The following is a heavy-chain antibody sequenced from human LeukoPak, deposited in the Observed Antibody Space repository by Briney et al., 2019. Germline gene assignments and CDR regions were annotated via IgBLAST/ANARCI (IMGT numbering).Heavy chain of an antibody. CDR1: VGTFSSYA. CDR2: SIPIFGTA. D-gene: IGHD2-2*02. J-gene: IGHJ4*02. CDR3: ARYCSSTSCYNGDY. V-gene: IGHV1-69*01. Sequence: GSSVTVSLKASVGTFSSYAISWVRQAPGQGHEWMGGSIPIFGTANYAQKFQGRVTITADESTSTAYMELSSLRSEDTAVYYCARYCSSTSCYNGDYWGEGTLVTVSS.